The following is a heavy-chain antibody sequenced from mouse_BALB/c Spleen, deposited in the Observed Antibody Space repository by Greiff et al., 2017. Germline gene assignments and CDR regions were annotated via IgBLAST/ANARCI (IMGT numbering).Heavy chain of an antibody. V-gene: IGHV5-6*01. D-gene: IGHD1-1*01. J-gene: IGHJ4*01. Sequence: EVQVVESGGDLVKPGGSLKLSCAASGFTFSSYGMSWVRQTPDKRLEWVATISSGGSYTYYPDSVKGRFTISRDNAKNTLYLQMSSLKSEDTAMYYCARGRPTVVGDYAMDHWGQGTSGTVSS. CDR2: ISSGGSYT. CDR3: ARGRPTVVGDYAMDH. CDR1: GFTFSSYG.